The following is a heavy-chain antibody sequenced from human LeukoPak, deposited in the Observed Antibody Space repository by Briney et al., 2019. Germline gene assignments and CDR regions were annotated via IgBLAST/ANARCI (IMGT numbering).Heavy chain of an antibody. CDR1: GYSISSGYY. CDR3: ARERSGYSLFDY. V-gene: IGHV4-38-2*02. Sequence: SETLSLTCTVSGYSISSGYYWGWIRQPPGKGQEWIGSIYHSRSTYYNPSLNSRVTISVDTSKNQFSMKLSSVTAADTAVYYCARERSGYSLFDYWGQGTLVTVSS. J-gene: IGHJ4*02. CDR2: IYHSRST. D-gene: IGHD3-22*01.